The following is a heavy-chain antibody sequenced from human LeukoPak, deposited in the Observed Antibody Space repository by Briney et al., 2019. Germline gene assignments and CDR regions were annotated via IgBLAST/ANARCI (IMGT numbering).Heavy chain of an antibody. CDR1: GGSISSGDYY. D-gene: IGHD3-10*01. J-gene: IGHJ4*02. CDR3: ARVEYYGSGSYRVDYFDY. Sequence: SQTLSLTCTVSGGSISSGDYYWSWIRQPPGKGLEWHGYIYYSGSTYYNPSLKRRVTISVDTSKNQFSLKLSSVTAADTAVYYCARVEYYGSGSYRVDYFDYWGQGTLVTVSS. CDR2: IYYSGST. V-gene: IGHV4-30-4*01.